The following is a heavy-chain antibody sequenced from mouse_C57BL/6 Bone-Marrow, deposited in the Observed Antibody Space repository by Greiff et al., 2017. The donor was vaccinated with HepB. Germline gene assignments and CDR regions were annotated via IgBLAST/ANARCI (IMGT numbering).Heavy chain of an antibody. J-gene: IGHJ4*01. Sequence: EVKLMESGGGLVQPKGSLKLSCAASGFTFNTYAMHWVRQAPGKGLEWVARIRSKCSNYATYYADSVKDRFTISRDDSQSMLYLQMNNLKTEDTAMYYCVREGWFPLAMDYWGQGTSVTVSS. D-gene: IGHD2-3*01. CDR1: GFTFNTYA. CDR3: VREGWFPLAMDY. CDR2: IRSKCSNYAT. V-gene: IGHV10-3*01.